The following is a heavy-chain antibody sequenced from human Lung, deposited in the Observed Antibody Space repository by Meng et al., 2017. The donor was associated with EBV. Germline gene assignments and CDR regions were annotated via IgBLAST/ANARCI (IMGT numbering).Heavy chain of an antibody. Sequence: QVPLQESGPGLVKPSQTLSLTCTVSGGSIRFGDYYWSWIRQPPGKGLEWIGYIYDSGSTSYNPSLMSRVTISVDTSRNQFSLKLTSMTAADTAVYYCARVGYYYDRSGPYAAAFDNWGQGTLVTVSS. CDR2: IYDSGST. CDR1: GGSIRFGDYY. D-gene: IGHD3-22*01. J-gene: IGHJ4*02. V-gene: IGHV4-30-4*08. CDR3: ARVGYYYDRSGPYAAAFDN.